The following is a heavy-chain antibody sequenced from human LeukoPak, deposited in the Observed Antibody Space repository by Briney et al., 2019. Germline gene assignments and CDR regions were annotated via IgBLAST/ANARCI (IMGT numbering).Heavy chain of an antibody. Sequence: GGSLRLSCAASGFTFSSYSMNWVRQAPGKGLEWVSSISSSSSYIYYADSVKGRFTISRDNAKNSLYLQMNSLRAEDTAVYYCARTFFGVVPSHFDYWGQGTLVTVSS. V-gene: IGHV3-21*01. CDR2: ISSSSSYI. CDR3: ARTFFGVVPSHFDY. CDR1: GFTFSSYS. J-gene: IGHJ4*02. D-gene: IGHD3-3*01.